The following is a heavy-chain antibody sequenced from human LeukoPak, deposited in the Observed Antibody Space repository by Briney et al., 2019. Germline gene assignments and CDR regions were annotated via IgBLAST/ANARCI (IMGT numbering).Heavy chain of an antibody. J-gene: IGHJ4*02. CDR2: IRYDGSIK. D-gene: IGHD3-10*01. Sequence: GGSLRLSCAASGFTFSNYGMHWVRLAPGKGLEWVAFIRYDGSIKYYVDSVKGGFTVSRDNSKNTLYLQMNSLRAEDTAVYYCAKDVNVGGDYFDYWGQGTLVTVSS. CDR1: GFTFSNYG. CDR3: AKDVNVGGDYFDY. V-gene: IGHV3-30*02.